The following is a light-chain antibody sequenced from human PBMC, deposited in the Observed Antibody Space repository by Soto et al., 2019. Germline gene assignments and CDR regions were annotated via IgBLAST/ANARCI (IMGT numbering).Light chain of an antibody. J-gene: IGLJ3*02. Sequence: QSALTQPASVSGSPGQSITISCTGTSSDVGGYNYVSWYQQHPGKAPKLMIYDVSNRPSGVSNRFSGSKSGNTASLTISGLPPEDEADYYCSTYTSSSAPWVFGGGTQLTVL. V-gene: IGLV2-14*01. CDR1: SSDVGGYNY. CDR2: DVS. CDR3: STYTSSSAPWV.